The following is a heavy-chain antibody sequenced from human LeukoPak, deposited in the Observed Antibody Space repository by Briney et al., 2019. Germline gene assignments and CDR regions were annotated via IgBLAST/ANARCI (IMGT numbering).Heavy chain of an antibody. CDR1: GYSFTSHD. CDR3: ARVANSNYNYFDP. V-gene: IGHV1-8*01. CDR2: VNPNTGNA. D-gene: IGHD1-1*01. J-gene: IGHJ5*02. Sequence: ASVKVPCKASGYSFTSHDINWVRQATGQGLEWMGWVNPNTGNAAYAQKFQGRITFTRDIFINTAYMELSSLRSEDTAVYYCARVANSNYNYFDPWGQGTLVIVSS.